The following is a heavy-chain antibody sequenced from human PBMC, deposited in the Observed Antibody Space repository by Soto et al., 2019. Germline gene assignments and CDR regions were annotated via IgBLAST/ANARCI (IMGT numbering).Heavy chain of an antibody. CDR2: ISAYNGNT. V-gene: IGHV1-18*01. Sequence: VASVKVSCKASGYTFTSYGISWVRQAPGQGLEWMGWISAYNGNTNYAQKLQGRVTMTTDTSTSTAYMELRSLRSDDTAVYYCARVGPRRYSSSWYVRWFDPWGQGTLVTVSS. J-gene: IGHJ5*02. CDR1: GYTFTSYG. D-gene: IGHD6-13*01. CDR3: ARVGPRRYSSSWYVRWFDP.